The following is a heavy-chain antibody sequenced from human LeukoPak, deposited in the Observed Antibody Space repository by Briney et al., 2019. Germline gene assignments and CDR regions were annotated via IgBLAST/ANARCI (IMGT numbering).Heavy chain of an antibody. CDR3: AKARLSYYGSSGYYSSFDY. V-gene: IGHV3-23*01. CDR1: GFTFSSYA. CDR2: ISGSGGST. D-gene: IGHD3-22*01. Sequence: SGGSLRLSCAASGFTFSSYAMSWVHQAPGKGLEWVSAISGSGGSTYYADSVKGRFTISRDNSKNTLYLQMNSLRAEDTAVYYCAKARLSYYGSSGYYSSFDYWGQGTLVTVSS. J-gene: IGHJ4*02.